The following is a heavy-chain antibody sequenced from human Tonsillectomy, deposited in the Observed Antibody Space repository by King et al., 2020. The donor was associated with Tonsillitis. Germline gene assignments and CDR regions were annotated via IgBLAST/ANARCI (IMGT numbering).Heavy chain of an antibody. CDR2: ISGSGGST. CDR1: GFTYSGYA. V-gene: IGHV3-23*04. CDR3: AKDRAGSGTYFSSAFDI. Sequence: EVQLVESGGGLVQPGGSLRLSCAASGFTYSGYAMSWVRQAPGKGLEWVSGISGSGGSTYYADSVKGRFTISRDSAKNTLYLQMNSLRAEDTALYYCAKDRAGSGTYFSSAFDIWGQGTVVTVSS. J-gene: IGHJ3*02. D-gene: IGHD1-26*01.